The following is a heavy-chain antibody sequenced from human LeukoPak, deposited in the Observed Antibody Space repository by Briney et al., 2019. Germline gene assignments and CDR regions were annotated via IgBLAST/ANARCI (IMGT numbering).Heavy chain of an antibody. V-gene: IGHV3-7*04. D-gene: IGHD3-16*01. CDR3: ARDLLGPFDI. CDR1: GFTFSSYW. Sequence: GGSLRLSCAASGFTFSSYWMNWVRQAPGKGLEWVANIKQDGSDKYYVDSVKGRFTISRDNAKNSLYLRMNSLRAEDTAVYFCARDLLGPFDIWGQGTMVTVSS. CDR2: IKQDGSDK. J-gene: IGHJ3*02.